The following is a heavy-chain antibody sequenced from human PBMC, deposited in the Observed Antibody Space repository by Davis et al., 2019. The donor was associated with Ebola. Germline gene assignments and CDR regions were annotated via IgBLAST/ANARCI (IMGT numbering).Heavy chain of an antibody. CDR2: IKHDGSEN. CDR3: ARGGSSAFDI. Sequence: GESLKISCEVSGFTFTDYYMSWVRQAPGKGLEWVANIKHDGSENYYVDSVKGRFTISRDNAKKSLYLQMNSLRAEDTAVYYCARGGSSAFDIWGQGTMVTVSS. J-gene: IGHJ3*02. CDR1: GFTFTDYY. D-gene: IGHD3-10*01. V-gene: IGHV3-7*01.